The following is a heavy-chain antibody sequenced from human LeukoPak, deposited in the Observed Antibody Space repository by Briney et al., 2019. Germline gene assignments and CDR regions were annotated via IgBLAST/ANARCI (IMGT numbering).Heavy chain of an antibody. J-gene: IGHJ4*02. V-gene: IGHV3-7*01. CDR2: IKEDGSEK. Sequence: GGSLRLSCAASGFTFSNYWMSWVRQAPGKGLEWVANIKEDGSEKYYVDSVKGRFTISRDNAKNSLYLQMNSLRDEDTAVYYCARDKVVGATFFGYWGQGTLATVSS. D-gene: IGHD1-26*01. CDR1: GFTFSNYW. CDR3: ARDKVVGATFFGY.